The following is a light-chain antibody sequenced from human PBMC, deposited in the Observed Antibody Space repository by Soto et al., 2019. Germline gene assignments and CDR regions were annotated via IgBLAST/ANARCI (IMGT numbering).Light chain of an antibody. CDR2: AAS. CDR3: LQHNSYPLT. CDR1: QSININ. J-gene: IGKJ4*01. V-gene: IGKV1-39*01. Sequence: DIHMSHSASSLSSSVLDIFTITCLASQSININLNWHQQKPGKGPNLLIYAASSLQSGVPSRFSGSGSGTDFTLTISSLQPEDFATYYCLQHNSYPLTFGGGTKVDIK.